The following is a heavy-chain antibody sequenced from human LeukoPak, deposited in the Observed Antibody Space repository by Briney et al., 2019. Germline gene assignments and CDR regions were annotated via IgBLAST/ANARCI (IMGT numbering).Heavy chain of an antibody. V-gene: IGHV1-69*13. CDR1: GGTFSSYA. J-gene: IGHJ6*03. CDR3: ARQIAVAGHYYYYCYMDV. D-gene: IGHD6-19*01. Sequence: SVKVSCKASGGTFSSYAISWVRQAPGQGLEWMGGIIPIFGTANYAQKFQGRVTITADESTSTAYMELSSLRSEDTAVYYCARQIAVAGHYYYYCYMDVWGKGTTVTVSS. CDR2: IIPIFGTA.